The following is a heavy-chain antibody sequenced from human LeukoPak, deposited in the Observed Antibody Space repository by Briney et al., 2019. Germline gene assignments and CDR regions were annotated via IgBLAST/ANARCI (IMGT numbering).Heavy chain of an antibody. Sequence: PSETLSLTCAVSGGSISSGGYSWSWIRQPPGKGLEWIGYIYYSGDTNYNPSLKSRVIVSVDTSKNQFSLKLTSVTAADTAVYYCVRGPYGSGISNWFDPWGQGILVTVSS. CDR1: GGSISSGGYS. J-gene: IGHJ5*02. CDR3: VRGPYGSGISNWFDP. CDR2: IYYSGDT. V-gene: IGHV4-61*08. D-gene: IGHD3-10*01.